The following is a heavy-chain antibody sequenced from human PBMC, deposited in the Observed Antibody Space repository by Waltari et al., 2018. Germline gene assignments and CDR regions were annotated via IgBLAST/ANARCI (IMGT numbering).Heavy chain of an antibody. CDR2: IDSDVSST. V-gene: IGHV3-74*01. CDR1: GFTFSSYW. D-gene: IGHD3-10*01. J-gene: IGHJ6*02. Sequence: EVQLVESGGGLVQPGGSLRLSCAASGFTFSSYWMHWVRKAPGKGLVWVSLIDSDVSSTSYADSLKGRFTISRDNAKNTLYLQMNSLRAEDTAVYYCARVGLLWSPTGMDVWGQGTTVTVSS. CDR3: ARVGLLWSPTGMDV.